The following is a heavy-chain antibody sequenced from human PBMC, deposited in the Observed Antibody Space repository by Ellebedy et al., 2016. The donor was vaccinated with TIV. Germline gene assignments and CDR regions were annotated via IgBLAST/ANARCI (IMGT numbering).Heavy chain of an antibody. D-gene: IGHD6-6*01. Sequence: SETLSLTCAVYGGSFSGYYWSWIRQPPGKGLEWIGEINRGGSTNYNPSLKSRVTISVDTSKNQFSLKLSSVTAADTAVYYRARGRGGYSSSPYGRYYGMDVWGQGTTVTVSS. CDR2: INRGGST. CDR3: ARGRGGYSSSPYGRYYGMDV. V-gene: IGHV4-34*01. CDR1: GGSFSGYY. J-gene: IGHJ6*02.